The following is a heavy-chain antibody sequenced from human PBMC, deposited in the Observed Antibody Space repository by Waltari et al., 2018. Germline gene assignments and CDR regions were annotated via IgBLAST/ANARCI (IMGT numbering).Heavy chain of an antibody. CDR2: INPNSGGT. D-gene: IGHD4-17*01. CDR1: GYTFTGYY. CDR3: ARDHWAVTTVTIYDY. Sequence: QVQLVQSGAEVKKPGASVKVSCKASGYTFTGYYFHWVRQAPGQGLEWMGRINPNSGGTNYAQKFQGRVTMTRDTSISTAYMELSRLRSDDTAVYYCARDHWAVTTVTIYDYWGQGTLVTVSS. J-gene: IGHJ4*02. V-gene: IGHV1-2*06.